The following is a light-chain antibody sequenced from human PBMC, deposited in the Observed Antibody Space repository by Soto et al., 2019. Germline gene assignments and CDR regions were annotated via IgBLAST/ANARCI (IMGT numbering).Light chain of an antibody. J-gene: IGKJ1*01. Sequence: DIVMTQSPDSLAVSLGERATINCKSSQSVLYSSNNKNYLAWYQQKPGQPPKLLIYWASTRESGVPDRFSGSGSVTDFTLTISSLQAEDVAVYYCQQSYSTPRTFGQGTKVEIK. CDR3: QQSYSTPRT. CDR1: QSVLYSSNNKNY. CDR2: WAS. V-gene: IGKV4-1*01.